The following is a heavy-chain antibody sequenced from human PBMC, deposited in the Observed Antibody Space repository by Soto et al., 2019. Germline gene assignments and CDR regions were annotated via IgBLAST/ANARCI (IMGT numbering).Heavy chain of an antibody. D-gene: IGHD2-2*02. J-gene: IGHJ6*02. CDR2: IKQDGSEK. CDR1: RFTFSSYG. CDR3: ARAEGYCSSTSCYTPYYYYGMDV. V-gene: IGHV3-7*03. Sequence: PGGSLRLSCAAPRFTFSSYGMSWVRQAPGKGLEWVANIKQDGSEKYYVDSVKGRFTISRDNAKNSLYLQMNSLRAEDTAVYYCARAEGYCSSTSCYTPYYYYGMDVWGQGTAVTVSS.